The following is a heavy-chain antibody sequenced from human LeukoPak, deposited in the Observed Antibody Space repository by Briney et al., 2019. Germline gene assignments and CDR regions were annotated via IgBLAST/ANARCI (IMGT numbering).Heavy chain of an antibody. CDR3: AKESYYYGSTGYKAYYFDY. CDR2: ISGRGVNT. D-gene: IGHD3-22*01. CDR1: GFTFSSDA. V-gene: IGHV3-23*01. Sequence: PGGSLRLSCAASGFTFSSDAMSWVRQAPGKGLEWVSAISGRGVNTYNADSVKGRFTISRDISKNTLYLQMNSLRAEDTAVYYCAKESYYYGSTGYKAYYFDYWGQGTLVTVSS. J-gene: IGHJ4*02.